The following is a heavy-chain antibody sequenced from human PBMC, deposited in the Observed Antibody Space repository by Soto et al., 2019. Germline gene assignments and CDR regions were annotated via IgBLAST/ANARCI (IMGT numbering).Heavy chain of an antibody. CDR3: ARGDCVGGTCYSLAGSFYYYVDV. D-gene: IGHD2-15*01. Sequence: EVQLVESGGGLVQPGGSLRLSCAASGFTFSNYWMYWVRQAPGKGLVWVSRINSDGSGSSYADSVKGRLTISRDNVKNTLYLQMDSLRAEDTAVYYCARGDCVGGTCYSLAGSFYYYVDVWGKGTRVTVFS. CDR2: INSDGSGS. V-gene: IGHV3-74*01. CDR1: GFTFSNYW. J-gene: IGHJ6*03.